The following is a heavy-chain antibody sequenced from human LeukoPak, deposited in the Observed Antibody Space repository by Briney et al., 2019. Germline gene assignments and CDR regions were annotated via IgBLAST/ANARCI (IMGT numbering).Heavy chain of an antibody. CDR3: ARVGSLGGNSGGTTDY. D-gene: IGHD4-23*01. J-gene: IGHJ4*02. CDR2: INHSGST. CDR1: GGSFSGYY. V-gene: IGHV4-34*01. Sequence: PSETLSLTCAVYGGSFSGYYWSWIRQPPGKGLEWIGEINHSGSTNYNPSLKSRVTISVDTSKNQFSLKLSSVTAADTAVYYCARVGSLGGNSGGTTDYWGQGTLVTVSS.